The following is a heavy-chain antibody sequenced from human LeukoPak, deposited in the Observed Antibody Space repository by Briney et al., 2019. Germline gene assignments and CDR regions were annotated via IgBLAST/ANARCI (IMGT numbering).Heavy chain of an antibody. Sequence: GGSLRLSCEASGFSFSSYEMNWVRQAPGKGLERVSYISSSGSSIYYADSVKGRFTISRDNAKNSLYLQMNSLRGEDTALYYCAREAATTGADYWGQGTLVTVSS. J-gene: IGHJ4*02. D-gene: IGHD1-14*01. V-gene: IGHV3-48*03. CDR3: AREAATTGADY. CDR1: GFSFSSYE. CDR2: ISSSGSSI.